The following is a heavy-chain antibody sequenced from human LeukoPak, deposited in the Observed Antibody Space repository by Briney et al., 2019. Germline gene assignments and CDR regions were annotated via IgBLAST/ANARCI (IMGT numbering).Heavy chain of an antibody. Sequence: SETLSLTCAVYGGSFSGYYWSWIRQPPGKGLEWIGEINHSGSTNYNPSLKSRVTISVDTSKNQFSLKLSSVTAADTAAYYCARHLMVRGALNWFDPWGQGTLVTVSS. D-gene: IGHD3-10*01. J-gene: IGHJ5*02. CDR3: ARHLMVRGALNWFDP. CDR2: INHSGST. V-gene: IGHV4-34*01. CDR1: GGSFSGYY.